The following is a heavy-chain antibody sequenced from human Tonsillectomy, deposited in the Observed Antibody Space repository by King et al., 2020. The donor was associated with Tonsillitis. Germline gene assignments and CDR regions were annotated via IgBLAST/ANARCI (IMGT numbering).Heavy chain of an antibody. D-gene: IGHD2-2*02. Sequence: QLVQSGAEVKKPGSSVKVSCKASGGTFSSYAISWVRQAPGQGLEWMGGIIPIFGTANYAQKFQGRVTITADESTSTAYMELSSLRSEDTAVYYCARVRGGCSSTSCYKRAMRYSDLWGRGTLVTVSS. CDR2: IIPIFGTA. CDR3: ARVRGGCSSTSCYKRAMRYSDL. CDR1: GGTFSSYA. V-gene: IGHV1-69*12. J-gene: IGHJ2*01.